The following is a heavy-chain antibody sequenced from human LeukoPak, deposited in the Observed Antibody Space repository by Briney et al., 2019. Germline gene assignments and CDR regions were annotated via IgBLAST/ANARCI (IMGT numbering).Heavy chain of an antibody. CDR3: ARDAQVTIFGVVTDYFDY. Sequence: GGSLRLSCAASGFTFSDYYMSWIRQAPGKGLEWVSYISSSGSTIHYADSVKGRFTISRDNAKNSLYLQMNSLRAEDTAVYYCARDAQVTIFGVVTDYFDYWGQGTLVTVSS. CDR1: GFTFSDYY. J-gene: IGHJ4*02. D-gene: IGHD3-3*01. CDR2: ISSSGSTI. V-gene: IGHV3-11*01.